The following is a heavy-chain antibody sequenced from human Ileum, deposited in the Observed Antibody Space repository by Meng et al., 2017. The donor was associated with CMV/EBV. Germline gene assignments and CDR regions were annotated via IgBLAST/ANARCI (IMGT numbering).Heavy chain of an antibody. J-gene: IGHJ4*02. Sequence: QITLKESGPPLVQPTQPLTLTCTFSGFSLSTSGVGVGWIRQPPGKALEWLALIYWDNDKRYSPSLQSRLTIPKDTAKNQVVLTMPNMYPVDTATYYCAHRPSYPDGYVFDYWGQGTLVTVSS. CDR3: AHRPSYPDGYVFDY. CDR1: GFSLSTSGVG. CDR2: IYWDNDK. V-gene: IGHV2-5*02. D-gene: IGHD5-18*01.